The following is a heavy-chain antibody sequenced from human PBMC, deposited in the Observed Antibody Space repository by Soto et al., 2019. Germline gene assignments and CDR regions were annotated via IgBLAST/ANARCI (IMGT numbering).Heavy chain of an antibody. J-gene: IGHJ6*02. CDR2: IIPMFETV. V-gene: IGHV1-69*13. CDR1: GGTFRNDA. D-gene: IGHD1-26*01. Sequence: SVKVSFKASGGTFRNDAISWVRQAPGQGLEWMGGIIPMFETVNYQQRFQGRVTITADESTTTAYMELSSLRSDDTAVYYCARGWDYYFGMDVWGQGTTVTVSS. CDR3: ARGWDYYFGMDV.